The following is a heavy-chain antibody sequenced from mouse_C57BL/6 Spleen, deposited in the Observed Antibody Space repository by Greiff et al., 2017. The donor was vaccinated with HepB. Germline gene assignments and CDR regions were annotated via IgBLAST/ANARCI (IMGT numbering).Heavy chain of an antibody. D-gene: IGHD3-3*01. CDR1: GYAFTSYW. CDR2: IYPGDGDT. J-gene: IGHJ2*02. CDR3: ARSGYSRAVDY. V-gene: IGHV1-80*01. Sequence: VQVLESGAELVKPGASVKISCKASGYAFTSYWMNWVKQRPGKGLEWIGQIYPGDGDTNYNGKFKGKATLTADKSSSTAYMQLSSLTSEDSAVYFCARSGYSRAVDYWGQGTSVTVSS.